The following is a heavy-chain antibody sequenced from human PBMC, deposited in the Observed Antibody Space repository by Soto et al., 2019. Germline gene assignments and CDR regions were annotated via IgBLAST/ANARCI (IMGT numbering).Heavy chain of an antibody. CDR3: ARHVYFSGGSCYLLIYYYYYGMDV. CDR1: GGSFRCYY. CDR2: INHSGST. J-gene: IGHJ6*02. Sequence: SETFSLTCTVYGGSFRCYYWSWIRQPPGKVLEWIGEINHSGSTNYNPSLKSRVTISVDTSKNHFSLKLSSVTAADTAVYDCARHVYFSGGSCYLLIYYYYYGMDVWGQGTTVTVSS. V-gene: IGHV4-34*01. D-gene: IGHD2-15*01.